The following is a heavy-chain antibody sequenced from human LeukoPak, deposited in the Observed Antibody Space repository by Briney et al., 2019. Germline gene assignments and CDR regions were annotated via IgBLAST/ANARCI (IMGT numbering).Heavy chain of an antibody. J-gene: IGHJ6*03. D-gene: IGHD3-3*01. V-gene: IGHV4-39*01. CDR1: GASITSNDYY. Sequence: SGPTLVKPSETLSLTCSVSGASITSNDYYWGWIRQSPGKGPEWIGSIYYSGGAFYSPSLKSRLSLSVDESKDQISLNLRSVTAADTAVYYCARHPHCFGTRCLSRHYYYFYYTDVWGNGTTVTVSS. CDR2: IYYSGGA. CDR3: ARHPHCFGTRCLSRHYYYFYYTDV.